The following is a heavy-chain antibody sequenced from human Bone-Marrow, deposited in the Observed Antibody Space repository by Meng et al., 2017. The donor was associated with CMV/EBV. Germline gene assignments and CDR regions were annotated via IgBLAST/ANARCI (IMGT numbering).Heavy chain of an antibody. Sequence: GESLKISCVASGFTFRNYYMNWVRQAPGKGLEWVASIKYDGSEKFYVDSVKGRFTISRDNAKNSLYLQMNSLRAEDTAVYYCAREERWLQPDYWGQGTLVTVSS. CDR2: IKYDGSEK. J-gene: IGHJ4*02. CDR1: GFTFRNYY. CDR3: AREERWLQPDY. D-gene: IGHD5-24*01. V-gene: IGHV3-7*01.